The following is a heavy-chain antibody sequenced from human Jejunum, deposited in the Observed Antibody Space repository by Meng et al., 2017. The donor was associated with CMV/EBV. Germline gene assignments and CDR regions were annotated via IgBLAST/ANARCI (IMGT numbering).Heavy chain of an antibody. CDR2: IKTKSDGEAT. J-gene: IGHJ4*02. V-gene: IGHV3-15*01. CDR3: TSRLRTTNDY. CDR1: GFTLNSAL. D-gene: IGHD4-11*01. Sequence: VQLVESGGGLVKPGGSLRLAWAGSGFTLNSALMKWVRQAPGRGLQWLGRIKTKSDGEATEYIAPVKGRFTISRDDSRNTLYLQMNSLKTEDTAIYYCTSRLRTTNDYWGQGTLVTVSS.